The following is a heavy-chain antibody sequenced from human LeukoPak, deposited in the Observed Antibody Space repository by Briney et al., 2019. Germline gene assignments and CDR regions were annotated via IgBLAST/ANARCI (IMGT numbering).Heavy chain of an antibody. V-gene: IGHV3-30*18. D-gene: IGHD1-26*01. CDR2: ISYDGGKK. CDR1: GFTFSSHD. Sequence: PGRSLRLSCAASGFTFSSHDMHWVRQAPGKGLEWVAIISYDGGKKDYADSVKGRFTISRDNPRNTLYLQMNSLRAEDTAVYYCAKDRSKGSYGDDFDFWGQGTLVTVSS. J-gene: IGHJ4*02. CDR3: AKDRSKGSYGDDFDF.